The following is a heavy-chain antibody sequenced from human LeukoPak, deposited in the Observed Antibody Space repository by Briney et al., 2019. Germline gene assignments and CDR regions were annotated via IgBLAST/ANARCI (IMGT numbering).Heavy chain of an antibody. CDR1: GFTFSSYA. J-gene: IGHJ3*02. CDR2: TSGSGGST. CDR3: AKGGHCSGGSCYSNAFDI. Sequence: GGSLRLSCAASGFTFSSYAMHWVRQAPGKGLEWVSATSGSGGSTYYADSVKGRFTISRDNSKNTLYLQMNSLRAEDTAVYYCAKGGHCSGGSCYSNAFDIWGQGTMVTVSS. D-gene: IGHD2-15*01. V-gene: IGHV3-23*01.